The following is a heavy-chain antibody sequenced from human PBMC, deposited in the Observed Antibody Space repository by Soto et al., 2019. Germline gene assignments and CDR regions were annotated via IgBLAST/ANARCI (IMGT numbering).Heavy chain of an antibody. CDR1: GFTFSSYA. CDR2: ISGSGGST. D-gene: IGHD3-3*01. V-gene: IGHV3-23*01. Sequence: EVQLLESGGGLVQPRGSLRVSCAASGFTFSSYAMSWVRQAPGKGLEWVSAISGSGGSTYYADSVMGRFTMSRDNSKTWVLLEMSRWGTEDTAVYYCAKDQFRGIYDFWSGYYKYWGQGTLVTVSA. CDR3: AKDQFRGIYDFWSGYYKY. J-gene: IGHJ4*02.